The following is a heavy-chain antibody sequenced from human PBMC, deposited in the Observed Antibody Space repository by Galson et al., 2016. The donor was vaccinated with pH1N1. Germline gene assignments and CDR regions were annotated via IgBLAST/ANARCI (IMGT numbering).Heavy chain of an antibody. V-gene: IGHV2-70*04. D-gene: IGHD3-16*01. CDR3: AHQPSGEGFAP. Sequence: PALVKPPQTLTLTCTFSGISDMRVSWFRQPPGKALEWLARIDWDDEKFYSPSLKTRLTISKDTSRTQVVLIMTNMAPVDTATYYCAHQPSGEGFAPWGQGVLVTVSS. CDR2: IDWDDEK. CDR1: GISDMR. J-gene: IGHJ5*01.